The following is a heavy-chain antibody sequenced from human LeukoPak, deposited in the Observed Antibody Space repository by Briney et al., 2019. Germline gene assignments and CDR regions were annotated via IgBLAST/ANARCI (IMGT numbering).Heavy chain of an antibody. D-gene: IGHD4-17*01. CDR1: GGTFSSYA. CDR3: SREIYGRFDY. Sequence: ASVKVSCKASGGTFSSYAISWVRQAPGQGLEWMGGIIPIFGTANYAQKFQGRVTITADESTSTAYMELSSLRSEDTAVYYCSREIYGRFDYWGQGTLVTVSS. J-gene: IGHJ4*02. CDR2: IIPIFGTA. V-gene: IGHV1-69*13.